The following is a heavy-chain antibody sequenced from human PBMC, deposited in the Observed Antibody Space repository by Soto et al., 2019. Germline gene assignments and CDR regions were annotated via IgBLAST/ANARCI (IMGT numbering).Heavy chain of an antibody. CDR1: GYTFTSYG. V-gene: IGHV1-18*01. CDR2: ISAYNGNT. D-gene: IGHD3-16*02. Sequence: QVQLVQSGAEVKKPGASVKVSCKASGYTFTSYGISWVRQAPGQVLEWMGWISAYNGNTNYAQKLQGRVTMTTDTSTSTVNMELRSLRSDDTAVYYCARDFYDYVWGSYRGGFDYWGQGTLVTVSS. CDR3: ARDFYDYVWGSYRGGFDY. J-gene: IGHJ4*02.